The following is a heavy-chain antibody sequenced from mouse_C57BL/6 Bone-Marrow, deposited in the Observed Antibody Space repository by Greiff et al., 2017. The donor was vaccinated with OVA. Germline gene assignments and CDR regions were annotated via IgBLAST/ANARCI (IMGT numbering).Heavy chain of an antibody. J-gene: IGHJ4*01. CDR2: IHPNSGST. Sequence: QVQLQQPGAELVKPGASVKLSCKASGYTFTSYWMHWVKQRPGQGLEWIGMIHPNSGSTNYNEKFKSKATLTVDKSSSTAYMQLSSLTSEGSAVYYCASFYTARGTRGVYYAMDYWGQGTSVTVSS. V-gene: IGHV1-64*01. CDR1: GYTFTSYW. D-gene: IGHD3-1*01. CDR3: ASFYTARGTRGVYYAMDY.